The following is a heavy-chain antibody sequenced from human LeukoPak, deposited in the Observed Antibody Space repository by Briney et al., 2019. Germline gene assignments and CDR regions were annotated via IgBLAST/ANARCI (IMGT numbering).Heavy chain of an antibody. CDR2: ISSDGNIK. J-gene: IGHJ4*02. Sequence: GGPLKFPGGGSGFTFSDFGMNWVRQAQGKGLQWLAMISSDGNIKVSLDSVKGRFTTSRENSKNTLYLEMTRLSVEDTAVYYCAKVGRGAIEADWGQGTLVIVSS. CDR3: AKVGRGAIEAD. D-gene: IGHD3-10*01. CDR1: GFTFSDFG. V-gene: IGHV3-30*18.